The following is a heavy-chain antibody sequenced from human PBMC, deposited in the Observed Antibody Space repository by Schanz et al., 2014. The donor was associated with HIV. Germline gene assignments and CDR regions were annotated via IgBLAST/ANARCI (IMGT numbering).Heavy chain of an antibody. V-gene: IGHV4-59*01. J-gene: IGHJ4*02. CDR1: GGSISSFY. CDR2: IYYTGST. D-gene: IGHD6-6*01. Sequence: QVQLQESGPGLVKPSETLSLTCTVSGGSISSFYWGWIRQPPGRGLEWIGYIYYTGSTNYNPSLKSRVTISVDTSKNQFSLKLSSVTAADTAVYYCASSQGAARAFDYWGQGTPVTVSS. CDR3: ASSQGAARAFDY.